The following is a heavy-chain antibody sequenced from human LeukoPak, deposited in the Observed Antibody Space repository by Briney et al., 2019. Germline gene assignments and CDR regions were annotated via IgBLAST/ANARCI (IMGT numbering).Heavy chain of an antibody. CDR2: IIPIFGTA. CDR3: ARSSRYSYGLEY. J-gene: IGHJ4*02. Sequence: SVKVSCKASGGTFSSYAISLVRQAPGQGLELMGGIIPIFGTANYAQKFQGRVTITADESTSTAYMELSSLRSEDTAVYYCARSSRYSYGLEYWGQGTLVTVSS. D-gene: IGHD5-18*01. V-gene: IGHV1-69*13. CDR1: GGTFSSYA.